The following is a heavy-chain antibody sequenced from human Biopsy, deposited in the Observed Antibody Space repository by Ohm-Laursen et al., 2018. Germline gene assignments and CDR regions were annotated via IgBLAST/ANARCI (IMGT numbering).Heavy chain of an antibody. V-gene: IGHV1-18*01. CDR1: GGTFSSYD. D-gene: IGHD2-2*01. CDR3: ARVFCTSTACYGLLDN. Sequence: ASVKVSCNASGGTFSSYDISWVRQAPGQGLEWMGWISPYNDKTSYPPKLQDRVTMTADTSTNTAHMELRSLRSDDTAVYYCARVFCTSTACYGLLDNWGQGTVVTVSS. CDR2: ISPYNDKT. J-gene: IGHJ4*02.